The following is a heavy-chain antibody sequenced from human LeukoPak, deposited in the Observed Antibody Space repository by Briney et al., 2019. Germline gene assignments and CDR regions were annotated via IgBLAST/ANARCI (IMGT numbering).Heavy chain of an antibody. J-gene: IGHJ4*02. D-gene: IGHD2-2*01. CDR3: TKLRSSVPAAASNN. CDR2: ISGSGDTT. Sequence: PGGSLRLSCAASGFTFSNYAMSWVRQAPGKGLEWVSVISGSGDTTYYADSVKGRFTISRDNSKNTLYLQMNSLRAQDTAVYYCTKLRSSVPAAASNNWGQGILVTVSS. CDR1: GFTFSNYA. V-gene: IGHV3-23*01.